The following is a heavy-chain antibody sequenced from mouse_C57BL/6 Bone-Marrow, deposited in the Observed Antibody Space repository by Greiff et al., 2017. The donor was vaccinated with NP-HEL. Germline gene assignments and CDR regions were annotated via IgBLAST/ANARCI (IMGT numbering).Heavy chain of an antibody. D-gene: IGHD1-1*01. J-gene: IGHJ1*03. Sequence: QVQLKESGPGLVAPSQSLSITCTVSGFSLTSYAISWVRQPPGTRLVWLGVLWTGGGTNYNSALKSRLSISKDNSKSQVFLKMNSLQTDDTARYYCARNGAYYGSSYDWYFDVWGTGTTVTVSS. CDR3: ARNGAYYGSSYDWYFDV. CDR2: LWTGGGT. V-gene: IGHV2-9-1*01. CDR1: GFSLTSYA.